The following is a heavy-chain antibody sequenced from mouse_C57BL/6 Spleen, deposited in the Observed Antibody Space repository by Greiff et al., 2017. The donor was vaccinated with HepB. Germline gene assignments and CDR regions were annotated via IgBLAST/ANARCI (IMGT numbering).Heavy chain of an antibody. V-gene: IGHV1-69*01. Sequence: QVQLQQPGAELVMPGASVKLSCKASGYTFTSYWMHWVKQRPGQGLEWIGEIDPSDSYTNYNQKFKGKSTLTVDKSSSTAYMQLSSLTSEDSAVYYCARDGYYFDYGGQGTTLTVSS. CDR2: IDPSDSYT. J-gene: IGHJ2*01. CDR1: GYTFTSYW. CDR3: ARDGYYFDY.